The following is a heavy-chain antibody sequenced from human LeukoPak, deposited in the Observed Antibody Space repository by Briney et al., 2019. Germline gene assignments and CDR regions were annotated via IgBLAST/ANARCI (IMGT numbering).Heavy chain of an antibody. J-gene: IGHJ6*02. CDR2: IYYSGST. CDR3: AREDPQTTVPEGLDV. V-gene: IGHV4-59*01. Sequence: SETLSLTCTVSGGSICTFYWSWLRQPPGKGLEWIGYIYYSGSTNYNPSLKSRVTISVDTSKNQFPLRLSSVTAADTAVYYCAREDPQTTVPEGLDVWGQGTTVTVSS. D-gene: IGHD4-17*01. CDR1: GGSICTFY.